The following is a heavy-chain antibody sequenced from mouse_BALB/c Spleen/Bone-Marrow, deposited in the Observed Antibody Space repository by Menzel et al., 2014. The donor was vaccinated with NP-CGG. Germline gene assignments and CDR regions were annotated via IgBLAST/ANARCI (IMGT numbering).Heavy chain of an antibody. J-gene: IGHJ2*01. CDR3: ARDVDY. CDR1: GYTFSTYW. Sequence: VQLQESGAELAKPGAAVKMSCKASGYTFSTYWMHWAKQRPGQGLEWIGYINPTTDYTEYNQKFKDEATLTADRSSSTAYMQLSSLTSEDSAVYYCARDVDYWGQGTTLTVSS. CDR2: INPTTDYT. V-gene: IGHV1-7*01.